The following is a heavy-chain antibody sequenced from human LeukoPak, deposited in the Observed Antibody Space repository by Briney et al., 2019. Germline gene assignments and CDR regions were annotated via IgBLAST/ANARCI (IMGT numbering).Heavy chain of an antibody. CDR3: AKVRGLYYYYGMDV. Sequence: GSLRLSFAASGFGFSNYAMGWARQAPGKGLEWVSDISGSGATTSFADSVKGRFTISRDNSKNTLYLQMNNLRAEDTAVYYCAKVRGLYYYYGMDVWGQGTTVTVSS. CDR1: GFGFSNYA. CDR2: ISGSGATT. J-gene: IGHJ6*02. D-gene: IGHD3/OR15-3a*01. V-gene: IGHV3-23*01.